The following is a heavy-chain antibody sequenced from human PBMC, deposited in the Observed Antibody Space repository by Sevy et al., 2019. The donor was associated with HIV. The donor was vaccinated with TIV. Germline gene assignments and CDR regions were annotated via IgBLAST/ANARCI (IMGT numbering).Heavy chain of an antibody. CDR2: ISSSSSYI. Sequence: GGSLRLSCAGYGFSFSGYSMNWVRQAPGKGLEWVSLISSSSSYIYYADSVKGRFTISRDNAKNSLYLQMNRLRAEDTAVYYCARFHSSSWFDALDIWGQGTMVTVSS. D-gene: IGHD6-13*01. V-gene: IGHV3-21*01. CDR1: GFSFSGYS. J-gene: IGHJ3*02. CDR3: ARFHSSSWFDALDI.